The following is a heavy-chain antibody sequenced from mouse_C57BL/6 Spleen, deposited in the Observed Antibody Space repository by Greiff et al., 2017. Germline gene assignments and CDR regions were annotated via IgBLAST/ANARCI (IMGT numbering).Heavy chain of an antibody. J-gene: IGHJ3*01. CDR1: SYTFTSYW. CDR3: ARGGLEFAY. CDR2: IYPSDSET. D-gene: IGHD2-13*01. V-gene: IGHV1-61*01. Sequence: QVHVKQPGAELVRPGSSVKLSCKASSYTFTSYWMDWVKQRPGQGLEWIGNIYPSDSETHYNQKFKDKATLTVDKSSSTAYMQLSSLTAEDSAVYYCARGGLEFAYWGQGTLVTVSA.